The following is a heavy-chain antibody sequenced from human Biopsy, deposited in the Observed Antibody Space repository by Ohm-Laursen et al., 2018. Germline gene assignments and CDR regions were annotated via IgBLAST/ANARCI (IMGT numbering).Heavy chain of an antibody. CDR1: GFTFNSYW. CDR2: INIDGSGT. CDR3: TRAYRYGFDAFDM. V-gene: IGHV3-74*03. J-gene: IGHJ3*02. D-gene: IGHD3-16*01. Sequence: SLRLSCAASGFTFNSYWMHWVRQAPGKGLVWVSRINIDGSGTKYADSVKGRFTVSRDNAKNTLYLQINSLTAKDTAIYYCTRAYRYGFDAFDMWGKGTMVTASS.